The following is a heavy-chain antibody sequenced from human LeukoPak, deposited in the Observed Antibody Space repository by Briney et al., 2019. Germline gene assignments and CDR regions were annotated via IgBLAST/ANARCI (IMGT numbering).Heavy chain of an antibody. CDR3: ARDHIAAGGTANYYYYYYMDV. CDR2: INSDGSST. D-gene: IGHD6-13*01. V-gene: IGHV3-74*01. Sequence: GGSLRLSCAASGFTFSSYWMHWVRQAPGKGLVWVSRINSDGSSTSYADSVKGRFTISRDNAKNTLYLQMNSLRAEDTAVYYCARDHIAAGGTANYYYYYYMDVWGKGTTVTISS. CDR1: GFTFSSYW. J-gene: IGHJ6*03.